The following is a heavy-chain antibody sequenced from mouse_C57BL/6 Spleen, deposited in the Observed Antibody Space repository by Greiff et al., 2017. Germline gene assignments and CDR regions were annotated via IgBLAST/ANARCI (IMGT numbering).Heavy chain of an antibody. CDR3: ALYYCNYPSWFAY. CDR2: ILPGSGST. CDR1: GYTFTGYW. Sequence: QVQLQQSGAELMKPGASVKLSCKATGYTFTGYWIEWVKQRPGHGLEWIGEILPGSGSTNYNEKVKGKATFTADTSSTTSYMQLSSLTTEDSAIYYCALYYCNYPSWFAYWGQGTLVTVSA. J-gene: IGHJ3*01. D-gene: IGHD2-1*01. V-gene: IGHV1-9*01.